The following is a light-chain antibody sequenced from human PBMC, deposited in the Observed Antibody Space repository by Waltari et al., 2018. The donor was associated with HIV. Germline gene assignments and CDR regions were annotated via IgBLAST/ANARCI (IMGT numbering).Light chain of an antibody. CDR3: ASYTVNSTGV. CDR2: DVN. V-gene: IGLV2-14*03. CDR1: ASDIGRYNY. Sequence: QSALSQPASVSASPGQSVAISCSGSASDIGRYNYVSWYQQHPDRAPTLLLFDVNNRPSGISERFSGSKSGTTASLTISTVRTDDEADYYCASYTVNSTGVFGTGTKLSVL. J-gene: IGLJ1*01.